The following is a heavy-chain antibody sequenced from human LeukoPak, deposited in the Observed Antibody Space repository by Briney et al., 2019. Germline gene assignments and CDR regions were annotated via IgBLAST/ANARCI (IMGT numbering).Heavy chain of an antibody. D-gene: IGHD6-13*01. CDR1: GFTFSSYG. Sequence: GGSLRLSCAASGFTFSSYGMHWVRQAPGKGLEWVAFIRYDGSNKYYADSVKGRFTISRDNTKKSLYLQTSGLRAEDTAVYYCARVYSSSWYSGYLYMDLWGKGTTVTVSS. CDR3: ARVYSSSWYSGYLYMDL. J-gene: IGHJ6*03. CDR2: IRYDGSNK. V-gene: IGHV3-30*02.